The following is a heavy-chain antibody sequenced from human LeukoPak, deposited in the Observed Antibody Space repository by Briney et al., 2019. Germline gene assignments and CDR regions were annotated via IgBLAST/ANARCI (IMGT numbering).Heavy chain of an antibody. D-gene: IGHD3-22*01. V-gene: IGHV1-2*02. CDR2: INPNSGGT. CDR1: GYTFTGYY. J-gene: IGHJ5*02. Sequence: ASVKVSCKASGYTFTGYYMHWVRQAPGQGLEWMGWINPNSGGTNCAQKFQGRVTMTRDTSISTAYMELSRLRSDDTAVYYCARDYYDSSGYYFARWFDPWGQGTLVTVSS. CDR3: ARDYYDSSGYYFARWFDP.